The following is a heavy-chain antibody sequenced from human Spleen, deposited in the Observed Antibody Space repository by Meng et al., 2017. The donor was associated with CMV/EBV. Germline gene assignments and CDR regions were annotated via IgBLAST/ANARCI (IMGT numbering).Heavy chain of an antibody. Sequence: QLQLPESGRGLVKPSETLSLTCTFSGGSISSSSYYWGWIRQPPGKGLEWIGSIYYSGSTYYNPSLKSRVTISVDTSKNQFSLKLSSVTAADTAVYYCARHRGNYYQSFLHWGQGTLVTVSS. CDR1: GGSISSSSYY. D-gene: IGHD1-26*01. J-gene: IGHJ1*01. V-gene: IGHV4-39*01. CDR2: IYYSGST. CDR3: ARHRGNYYQSFLH.